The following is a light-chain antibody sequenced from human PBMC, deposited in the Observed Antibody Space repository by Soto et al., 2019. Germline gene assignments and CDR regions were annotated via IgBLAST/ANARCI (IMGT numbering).Light chain of an antibody. CDR3: HQFGASPQT. CDR2: STS. CDR1: QSLSVSY. J-gene: IGKJ1*01. Sequence: EIVLTQSPGTLSLSPGDRATLSCRASQSLSVSYIAWYQQKPGQAPRLLIYSTSTRAAGIPDRFTGRGSGTHFPRAISRLEPEDFAVYYCHQFGASPQTFGQGTTVEV. V-gene: IGKV3-20*01.